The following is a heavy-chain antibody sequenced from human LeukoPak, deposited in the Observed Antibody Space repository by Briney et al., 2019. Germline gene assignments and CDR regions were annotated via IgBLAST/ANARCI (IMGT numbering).Heavy chain of an antibody. CDR3: ARDPVDSYGYTVFDY. D-gene: IGHD5-18*01. J-gene: IGHJ4*02. V-gene: IGHV3-30-3*01. CDR2: ISYDGSNK. Sequence: PGGSLRLSCAASGFSFSSYAMHWVRQDPGKGEEWVAVISYDGSNKYYADSVKGRFTISRDDSKNTLYLQMNSLRAEDTAVYYCARDPVDSYGYTVFDYWGQGTLVTVSS. CDR1: GFSFSSYA.